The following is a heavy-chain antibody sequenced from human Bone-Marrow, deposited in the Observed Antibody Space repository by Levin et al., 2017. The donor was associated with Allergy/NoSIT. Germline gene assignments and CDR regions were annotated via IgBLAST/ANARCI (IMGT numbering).Heavy chain of an antibody. CDR2: ISFDGTNK. Sequence: GGSLRLSCTASGFTFSSHAMHWVRQAPGKGLEWVAFISFDGTNKYYADSVKGRFTISRDNSKNSLYLQMNSLPNEDTAVYYCARAMVRGVIGAFDSWGQGTMVTVSS. V-gene: IGHV3-30-3*01. J-gene: IGHJ3*02. CDR3: ARAMVRGVIGAFDS. CDR1: GFTFSSHA. D-gene: IGHD3-10*01.